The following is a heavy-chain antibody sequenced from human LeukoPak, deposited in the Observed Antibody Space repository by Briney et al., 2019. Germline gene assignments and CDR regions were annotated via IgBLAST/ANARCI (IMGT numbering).Heavy chain of an antibody. D-gene: IGHD3-9*01. Sequence: GGSLRLSCAASGFTFSSYSMNWVRQAPGKGLEWVSSISSSSSYIYYADSVKGRFTISRDNAKNSLYLQMNSLRAEDTAVYYCAGPGDYDILTGYYKNYWGQGTLVTVSS. CDR2: ISSSSSYI. V-gene: IGHV3-21*01. J-gene: IGHJ4*02. CDR1: GFTFSSYS. CDR3: AGPGDYDILTGYYKNY.